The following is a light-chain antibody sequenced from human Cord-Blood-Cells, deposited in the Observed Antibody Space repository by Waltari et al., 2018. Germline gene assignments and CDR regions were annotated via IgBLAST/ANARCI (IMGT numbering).Light chain of an antibody. CDR2: GKN. CDR3: NSRDSSGNHYV. Sequence: SSELTQDPAVSVALGQTVRITCQGDSLRSYYASWYQQKPGQAPVLVIYGKNNRPSGIPDRFSGSSSGNTASWTITGAQAEDEADDYCNSRDSSGNHYVFGTGTKVTVL. J-gene: IGLJ1*01. V-gene: IGLV3-19*01. CDR1: SLRSYY.